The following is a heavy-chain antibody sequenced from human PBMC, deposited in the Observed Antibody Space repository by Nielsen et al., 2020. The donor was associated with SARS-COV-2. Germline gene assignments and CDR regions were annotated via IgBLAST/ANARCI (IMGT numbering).Heavy chain of an antibody. Sequence: SETLSLTCTVSGGSISNDHNYWTWIRQPPGKGLEWVGYIYYRESTYYNPSLKSRVNISVDTSKNQFTLRLTSVTAADTAVYYCVRGREWEPGYYFDYWGQGALVTVSS. J-gene: IGHJ4*02. CDR1: GGSISNDHNY. D-gene: IGHD1-26*01. CDR3: VRGREWEPGYYFDY. V-gene: IGHV4-30-4*01. CDR2: IYYREST.